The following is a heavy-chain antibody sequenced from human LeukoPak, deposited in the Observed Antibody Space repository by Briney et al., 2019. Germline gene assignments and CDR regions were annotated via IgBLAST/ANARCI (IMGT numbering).Heavy chain of an antibody. CDR1: GFTFSSYG. V-gene: IGHV3-30*18. D-gene: IGHD1-1*01. Sequence: PGRSLRLSCAASGFTFSSYGMHWVRQAPGKGLEWVAVISYDGSNKYYADSVKGRFTISRDNSKNTLYLQMNSLRAEDTAVYYCAKDPATGTTFSDYWGQGTLVTVSS. J-gene: IGHJ4*02. CDR2: ISYDGSNK. CDR3: AKDPATGTTFSDY.